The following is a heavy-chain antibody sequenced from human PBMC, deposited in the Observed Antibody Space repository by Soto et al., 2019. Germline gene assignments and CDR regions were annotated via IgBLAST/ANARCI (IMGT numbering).Heavy chain of an antibody. CDR1: GFTFRNYA. CDR2: ISDSGAVI. V-gene: IGHV3-23*01. D-gene: IGHD6-19*01. J-gene: IGHJ4*02. Sequence: EVQLLESGGGLVQPGGSLRLSCTASGFTFRNYAMIWVRQAPGKGLQWVSGISDSGAVIFHADSVRGRFTISRDSAENSLYLQMISLRAEDTAVYYCARWERSDWYLGVWGQGTLVTVSS. CDR3: ARWERSDWYLGV.